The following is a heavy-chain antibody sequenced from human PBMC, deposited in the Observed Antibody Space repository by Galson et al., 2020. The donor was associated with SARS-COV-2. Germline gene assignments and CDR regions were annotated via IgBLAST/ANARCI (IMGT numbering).Heavy chain of an antibody. CDR3: AKDLWTVVAALLFDS. J-gene: IGHJ4*02. V-gene: IGHV3-23*01. Sequence: GESLKISCAASGFTFSSYAMSWVRQSQGKGLEWVSSINSGGSTYYADSVKGRFTISRDNSRNTLYLQMNSLRAEDTAVYYCAKDLWTVVAALLFDSWGQGALVTVSS. CDR2: INSGGST. D-gene: IGHD2-15*01. CDR1: GFTFSSYA.